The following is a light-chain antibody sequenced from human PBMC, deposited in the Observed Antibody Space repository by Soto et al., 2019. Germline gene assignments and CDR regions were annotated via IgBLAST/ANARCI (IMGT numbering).Light chain of an antibody. Sequence: QSVLTQPPSVSGAPGQRVTISCTGSSSNIGAGYDVHWYQQLPGTAPKLLIYGNSNRPSGVPDRCSGSTSGTSASLPITGLQAEEEADYYCQAYDSSLSEGVFGTGTKLTVL. J-gene: IGLJ1*01. V-gene: IGLV1-40*01. CDR3: QAYDSSLSEGV. CDR1: SSNIGAGYD. CDR2: GNS.